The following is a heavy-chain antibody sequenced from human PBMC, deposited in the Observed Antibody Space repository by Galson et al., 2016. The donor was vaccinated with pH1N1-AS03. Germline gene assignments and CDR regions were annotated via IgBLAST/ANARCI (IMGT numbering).Heavy chain of an antibody. V-gene: IGHV3-23*01. Sequence: SLRLSCAASGFAFSSYSMNWVRQAPGKGLEWVSYIIGSDVTTYADSVKGRFSISRDNSKNMLYLQMNSLRAEDTAVYYCAKDGGSSGFDFDYWGLGTLVTVSS. CDR2: IIGSDVTT. D-gene: IGHD5-12*01. CDR1: GFAFSSYS. J-gene: IGHJ4*02. CDR3: AKDGGSSGFDFDY.